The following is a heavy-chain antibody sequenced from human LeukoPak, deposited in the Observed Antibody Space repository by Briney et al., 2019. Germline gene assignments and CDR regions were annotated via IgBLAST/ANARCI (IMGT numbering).Heavy chain of an antibody. CDR1: GFTVSSNY. J-gene: IGHJ4*02. CDR3: ARVSSYGSGSYYHYYFDY. V-gene: IGHV3-53*01. CDR2: IYSGGTT. Sequence: PGGSLRLSCAASGFTVSSNYVSWVRQAPGKGLEWVSVIYSGGTTSYADSVKGRFTISRDNSKNTLFLQLNSLRAEDTAVYYCARVSSYGSGSYYHYYFDYWGQGTLVTVSS. D-gene: IGHD3-10*01.